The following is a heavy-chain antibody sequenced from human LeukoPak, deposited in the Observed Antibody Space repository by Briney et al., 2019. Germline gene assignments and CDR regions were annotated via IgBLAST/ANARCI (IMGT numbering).Heavy chain of an antibody. Sequence: GGTLRLSCGASGLTFSSYAISWVRHAPGKGLEWVSAISGSGGSTYYADSVKGRFTISRDNSKNTLYLQMNSLRAEDTAVYYCAKDPGPYDSSGYRAPHFDYWGQGTLVTVSS. D-gene: IGHD3-22*01. CDR2: ISGSGGST. CDR3: AKDPGPYDSSGYRAPHFDY. V-gene: IGHV3-23*01. CDR1: GLTFSSYA. J-gene: IGHJ4*02.